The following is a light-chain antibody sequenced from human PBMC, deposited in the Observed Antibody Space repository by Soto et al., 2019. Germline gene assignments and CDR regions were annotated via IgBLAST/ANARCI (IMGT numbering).Light chain of an antibody. CDR3: QQRSSWPRT. J-gene: IGKJ1*01. CDR1: QSVSSN. V-gene: IGKV3-11*01. Sequence: EIVLTQSPATLSLSPGERATLSCRASQSVSSNLAWYQQKGGQAPRLLIYDASNRATGITARFSGSGSGTDFTLTISSLEPEDFAVYYCQQRSSWPRTFGQGTRVEVK. CDR2: DAS.